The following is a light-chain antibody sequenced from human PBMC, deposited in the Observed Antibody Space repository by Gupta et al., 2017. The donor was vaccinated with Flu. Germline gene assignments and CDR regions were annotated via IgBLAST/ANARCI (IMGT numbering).Light chain of an antibody. V-gene: IGLV2-14*01. CDR2: EVT. Sequence: ALTQPASVSEFPGQSITISCTGTSSDVGAFDSVSWYQQHPGKAPKLIIYEVTNRPSGVSDRFSGSKSGNTASLTISGLQAEDEADYYCCSYTTSTTLVFGGGTELTVL. CDR3: CSYTTSTTLV. CDR1: SSDVGAFDS. J-gene: IGLJ3*02.